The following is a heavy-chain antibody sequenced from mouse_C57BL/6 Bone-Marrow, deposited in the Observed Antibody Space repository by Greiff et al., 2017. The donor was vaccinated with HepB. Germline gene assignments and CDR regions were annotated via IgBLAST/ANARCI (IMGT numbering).Heavy chain of an antibody. D-gene: IGHD1-1*01. J-gene: IGHJ1*03. Sequence: EVKLMESGGGLVQSGRSLRLSCATSGFTFSDFYMEWVRQAPGKGLEWIAASRNKANDYTTEYSASVKGRFIVSRDTSQSILYLQMNAPRAEDTAIYYCARDANGSSFWYFDVWGTGTTVTVSS. CDR1: GFTFSDFY. CDR3: ARDANGSSFWYFDV. V-gene: IGHV7-1*01. CDR2: SRNKANDYTT.